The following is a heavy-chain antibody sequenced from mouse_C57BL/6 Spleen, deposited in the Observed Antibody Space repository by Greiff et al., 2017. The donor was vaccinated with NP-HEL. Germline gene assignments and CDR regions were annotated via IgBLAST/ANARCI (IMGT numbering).Heavy chain of an antibody. D-gene: IGHD2-5*01. V-gene: IGHV1-81*01. CDR2: IYPRSGNT. CDR1: GYTFTSYG. Sequence: VQLQQSGAELARPGASVKLSCKASGYTFTSYGISWVKQRTGQGLEWIGEIYPRSGNTYYNEKFKGKATLTADKSSSTAYMELRSLTSEDSAVYFCARPYYSNFYWYFDVWGTRTTVTVSS. J-gene: IGHJ1*03. CDR3: ARPYYSNFYWYFDV.